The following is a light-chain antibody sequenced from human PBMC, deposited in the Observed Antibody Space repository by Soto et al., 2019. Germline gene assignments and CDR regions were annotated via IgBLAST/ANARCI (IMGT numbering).Light chain of an antibody. CDR2: DNI. V-gene: IGLV1-40*01. CDR1: SSNIGAGYA. Sequence: QSVPTQPPSVSGAPGQRVTISCTGSSSNIGAGYAVHWYQQLPGTAPKLLIYDNINRPSGVPDRFSGSKSGTSVSLAITGLQAEDEADYYCQSYDSSLDYVFGTGTKVTVL. J-gene: IGLJ1*01. CDR3: QSYDSSLDYV.